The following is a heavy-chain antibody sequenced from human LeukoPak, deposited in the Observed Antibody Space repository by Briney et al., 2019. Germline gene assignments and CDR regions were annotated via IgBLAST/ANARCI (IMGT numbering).Heavy chain of an antibody. J-gene: IGHJ4*02. V-gene: IGHV1-24*01. D-gene: IGHD2-21*02. CDR2: FDPEDGET. CDR1: GYTLTELS. Sequence: ASVKVSCKVSGYTLTELSMHWVRQAPGKGLEWMGGFDPEDGETIYAQKFQGRVTMTEDTSTDTAYMELNSLRSEDTAVYYCATREICGGDCYSLDYWGQGTLVTVSS. CDR3: ATREICGGDCYSLDY.